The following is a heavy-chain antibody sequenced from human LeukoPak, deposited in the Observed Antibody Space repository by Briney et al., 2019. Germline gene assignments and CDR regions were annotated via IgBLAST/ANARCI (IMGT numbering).Heavy chain of an antibody. CDR1: GFTFRNYA. Sequence: GRSLRLSCAASGFTFRNYAMHWVRQAPGKGLEWVATLTYDGSDKDYADSVKGRFTISRDNSKNTLYLQMNGLRAEDTAVYFCARDLAESYLFDYWGQGTLVTVSS. CDR3: ARDLAESYLFDY. CDR2: LTYDGSDK. V-gene: IGHV3-30-3*01. J-gene: IGHJ4*02. D-gene: IGHD3-10*01.